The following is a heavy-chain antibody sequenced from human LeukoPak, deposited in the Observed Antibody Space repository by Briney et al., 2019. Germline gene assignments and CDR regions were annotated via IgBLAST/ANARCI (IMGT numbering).Heavy chain of an antibody. V-gene: IGHV3-49*04. CDR3: TRAPHPRCSSSGCYLDY. J-gene: IGHJ4*02. Sequence: RSLRLSSPPSGFTFGDYAMSWVRQAPGRGLEWVGFSQAKAYGGATKYATSVNGRFRISRDDSQSIANLQMHDLKTEDTAVYYCTRAPHPRCSSSGCYLDYWGQGTLVTVSS. CDR2: SQAKAYGGAT. D-gene: IGHD2-2*01. CDR1: GFTFGDYA.